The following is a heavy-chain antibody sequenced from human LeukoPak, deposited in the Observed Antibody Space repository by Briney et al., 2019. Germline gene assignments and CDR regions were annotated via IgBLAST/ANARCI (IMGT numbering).Heavy chain of an antibody. CDR2: INPNSGGT. D-gene: IGHD3-22*01. CDR3: ARDSSSGYKYYFDY. CDR1: GYTFTDYH. Sequence: ASVKVSCKASGYTFTDYHMHWVRQAPGQGLEWMGWINPNSGGTKYAQKFQGRVTITADESTSTAYMELSSLRSEDTAVYYCARDSSSGYKYYFDYWGQGTLVTVSS. V-gene: IGHV1-2*02. J-gene: IGHJ4*02.